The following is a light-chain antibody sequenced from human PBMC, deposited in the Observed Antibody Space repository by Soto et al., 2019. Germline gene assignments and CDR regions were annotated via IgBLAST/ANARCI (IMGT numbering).Light chain of an antibody. Sequence: QSVLTQPASVSGSPGQSITIPCTGTSSDVGGYNYVSWYQHHPGKVPKLMIYEVTNRPSGISNRFSGSKSGNTASLTISGLQAEDEADYYCSSYTTSYTQVFGGGTKLTVL. CDR1: SSDVGGYNY. V-gene: IGLV2-14*01. CDR3: SSYTTSYTQV. J-gene: IGLJ2*01. CDR2: EVT.